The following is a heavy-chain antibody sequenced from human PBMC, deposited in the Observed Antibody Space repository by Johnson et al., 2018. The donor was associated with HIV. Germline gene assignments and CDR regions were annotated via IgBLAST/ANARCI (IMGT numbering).Heavy chain of an antibody. CDR1: GFTFSSYW. Sequence: VHLVESGGGLVQPGGSLRLSCAASGFTFSSYWMSWVRQAPGKGLAWVANIKHDGSEKYYVDSVKGRFTISRDNSKNTLYLQMNSLRPEDTAVYYCARGGGGSWELPTTNAFDIWGQGTMVTVSS. CDR2: IKHDGSEK. J-gene: IGHJ3*02. V-gene: IGHV3-7*01. D-gene: IGHD1-26*01. CDR3: ARGGGGSWELPTTNAFDI.